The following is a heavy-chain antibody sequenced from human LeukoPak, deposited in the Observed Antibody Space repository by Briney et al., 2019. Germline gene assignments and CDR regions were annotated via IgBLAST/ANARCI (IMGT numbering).Heavy chain of an antibody. CDR1: GFLFSNSW. Sequence: GGSLRLSCADSGFLFSNSWMAWVRQAPGRGLEWLADINHDGSAKTCVDSVKGRFTISRDNAKNSLYLQMNSLRAEDTAMYYCARDSGYNAFDYWGQGTLVTVSS. V-gene: IGHV3-7*03. J-gene: IGHJ4*02. CDR3: ARDSGYNAFDY. D-gene: IGHD5-12*01. CDR2: INHDGSAK.